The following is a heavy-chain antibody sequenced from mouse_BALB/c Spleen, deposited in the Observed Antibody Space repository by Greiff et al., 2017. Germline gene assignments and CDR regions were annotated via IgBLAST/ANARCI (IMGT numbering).Heavy chain of an antibody. V-gene: IGHV1-7*01. CDR1: SYTFTSYW. D-gene: IGHD2-3*01. CDR3: ARSLYDGD. CDR2: INPSTGYT. Sequence: QVQLQQSGAELAKPGASVKMSCKASSYTFTSYWMHWVKQRPGQGLEWIGYINPSTGYTEYNQKFKDKATLTADKSSSTAYMQLSSLTSEDSAVYYCARSLYDGDWGQGTLVTVSA. J-gene: IGHJ3*01.